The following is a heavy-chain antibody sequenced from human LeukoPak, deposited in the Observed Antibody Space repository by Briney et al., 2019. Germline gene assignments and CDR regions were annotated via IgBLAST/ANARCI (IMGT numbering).Heavy chain of an antibody. CDR1: GFTVSNNS. D-gene: IGHD3-22*01. CDR2: IYSGGGT. V-gene: IGHV3-53*01. J-gene: IGHJ4*02. CDR3: ARKTDSGGSGDF. Sequence: PGGSLRLSCAVSGFTVSNNSMSWVRQAPGKGLECVSVIYSGGGTHYPDSVKGRFTISRDHSKNTLFLQMNSLRVEDTAVYYCARKTDSGGSGDFWGQGTLVTVSS.